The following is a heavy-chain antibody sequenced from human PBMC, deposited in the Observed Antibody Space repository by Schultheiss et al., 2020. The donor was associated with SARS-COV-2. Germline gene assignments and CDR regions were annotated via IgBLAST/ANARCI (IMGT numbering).Heavy chain of an antibody. D-gene: IGHD4/OR15-4a*01. Sequence: SQTLSLTCTVSGGSISSGFYYWTWIRQPPGKGLEWIGEINHSGSTNYNPSLKSRVTISVDTSKNQFSLKLSSVTAADTAVYYCARTANPYYYYGMDVWGQGTTVTVSS. V-gene: IGHV4-39*07. CDR1: GGSISSGFYY. CDR2: INHSGST. J-gene: IGHJ6*02. CDR3: ARTANPYYYYGMDV.